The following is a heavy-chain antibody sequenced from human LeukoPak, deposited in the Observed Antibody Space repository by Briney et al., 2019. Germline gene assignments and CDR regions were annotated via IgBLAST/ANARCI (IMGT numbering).Heavy chain of an antibody. CDR3: ARDGGGDIVVAFAFDI. J-gene: IGHJ3*02. D-gene: IGHD2-15*01. Sequence: PGGSLRLSCAASGSTFSNYWMSWVRQAPGKGLEWVAHINQDGSEKYYVDSVKGRFTISRDNGKNSLYLQMNSLRAKDTAVYYCARDGGGDIVVAFAFDIWGQGTMVTVSS. CDR2: INQDGSEK. CDR1: GSTFSNYW. V-gene: IGHV3-7*05.